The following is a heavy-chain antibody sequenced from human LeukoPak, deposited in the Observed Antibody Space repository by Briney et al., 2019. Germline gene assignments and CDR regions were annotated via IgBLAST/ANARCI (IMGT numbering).Heavy chain of an antibody. CDR1: GFTFSSYA. CDR3: ARDIGRQLGYYYGMDV. Sequence: QPGGSLRLSCAASGFTFSSYAMSWVRQAPGKGLEWVSHISTSGSTIYYADFVKGRFTISRDNAKNSLYLQMNSLRAEDTAVYYCARDIGRQLGYYYGMDVWGQGTTVTVSS. V-gene: IGHV3-48*04. D-gene: IGHD6-6*01. J-gene: IGHJ6*02. CDR2: ISTSGSTI.